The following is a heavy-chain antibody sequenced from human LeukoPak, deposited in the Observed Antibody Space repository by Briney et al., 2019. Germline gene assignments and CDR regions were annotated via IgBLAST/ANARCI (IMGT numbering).Heavy chain of an antibody. CDR2: IYHSGST. J-gene: IGHJ4*02. V-gene: IGHV4-30-2*01. Sequence: SETLSLTCTVSGGSISSSSYYWSWIRQPPGKGLEWIGYIYHSGSTYYNPSLKSRVTISVDRSKNQFSLKLSSVTAADTAVYYCARAQYDFWSGYYVLIDYWGQGTLVTVSS. CDR3: ARAQYDFWSGYYVLIDY. CDR1: GGSISSSSYY. D-gene: IGHD3-3*01.